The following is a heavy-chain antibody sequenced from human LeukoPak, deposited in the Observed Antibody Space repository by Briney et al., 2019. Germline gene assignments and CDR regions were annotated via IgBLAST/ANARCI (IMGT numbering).Heavy chain of an antibody. V-gene: IGHV3-21*04. CDR1: GFTFSSYS. D-gene: IGHD1-26*01. Sequence: PGGSLRLSCAASGFTFSSYSMNWVRQAPGKGLEWVSSISSSSSSYIYYVDSVKGRFTISRDNAKNSLYLQMNSLRAEDTALYYCARWGGSYSYYFDYWGQGTLVTVSS. CDR2: ISSSSSSYI. J-gene: IGHJ4*02. CDR3: ARWGGSYSYYFDY.